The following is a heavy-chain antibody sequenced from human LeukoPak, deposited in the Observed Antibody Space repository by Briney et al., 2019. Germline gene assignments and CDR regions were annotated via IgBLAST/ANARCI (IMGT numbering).Heavy chain of an antibody. CDR1: GFTFGDYA. CDR3: TRLSGSYAPVDY. Sequence: GGSLRLSCTASGFTFGDYAMSWVRQAPGKGLEWVGFIRSKAYGGTTEYAASVKGRFTISRDDSKSIAYLQMNSLKTEDTAVYYCTRLSGSYAPVDYWGQGTLVTVSS. V-gene: IGHV3-49*04. CDR2: IRSKAYGGTT. D-gene: IGHD1-26*01. J-gene: IGHJ4*02.